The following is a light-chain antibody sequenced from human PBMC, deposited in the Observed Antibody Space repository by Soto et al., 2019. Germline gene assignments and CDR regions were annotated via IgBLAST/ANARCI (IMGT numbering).Light chain of an antibody. CDR2: AAS. CDR1: QSISSY. J-gene: IGKJ2*01. CDR3: QQSYTSPRYTSYTSPRYT. Sequence: DIQMTQSPSSLSASVGDSVTITCRASQSISSYLNWYQQRPGKAPNLLIYAASSLRRGVPSRFSGSGSGTDFTLTISSLQTEDFATYDCQQSYTSPRYTSYTSPRYTFGQGTKLEIK. V-gene: IGKV1-39*01.